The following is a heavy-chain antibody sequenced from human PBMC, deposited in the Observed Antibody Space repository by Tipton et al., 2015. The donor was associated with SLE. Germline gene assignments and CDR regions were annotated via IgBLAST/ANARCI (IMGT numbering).Heavy chain of an antibody. V-gene: IGHV4-38-2*02. CDR1: GYSISSGYY. Sequence: TLSLTCTVSGYSISSGYYWGWIRQPPGKGLEWIGYIYYSGSTYYNPSLKSRVTISVDTSKNQFSLKLSSVTAADTAVYYCARVPPDWGGDYYMDVWGKGTTVTVSS. CDR2: IYYSGST. D-gene: IGHD7-27*01. J-gene: IGHJ6*03. CDR3: ARVPPDWGGDYYMDV.